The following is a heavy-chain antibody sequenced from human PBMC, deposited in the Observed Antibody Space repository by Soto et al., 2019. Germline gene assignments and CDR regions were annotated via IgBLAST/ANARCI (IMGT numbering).Heavy chain of an antibody. Sequence: EVQLVESGGGLVQPGGSLRLSCAASGFPVSSNYMTWVRQAPGKGLEWVSVIYSGGTTYYADSVKGRFTISRDNSKNTLYLQMNSLRAEDTAVYYCAITTYGSGSYSDCWGQRTLVTVSS. CDR1: GFPVSSNY. V-gene: IGHV3-66*01. D-gene: IGHD3-10*01. CDR2: IYSGGTT. J-gene: IGHJ4*02. CDR3: AITTYGSGSYSDC.